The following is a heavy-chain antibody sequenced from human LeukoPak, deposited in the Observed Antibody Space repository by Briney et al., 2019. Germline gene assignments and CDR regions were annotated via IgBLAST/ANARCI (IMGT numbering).Heavy chain of an antibody. V-gene: IGHV4-4*07. D-gene: IGHD6-13*01. CDR3: ARDREVGSSWGPFDY. Sequence: SETLSLTCTVSAGSISSSYWSWIRQPAGKGLEWIGRIYTSGSTNYNPSLKSRVTISVDKSKNQFSLKLSSVTAADTAVYYCARDREVGSSWGPFDYWGQGTLVTVSS. J-gene: IGHJ4*02. CDR1: AGSISSSY. CDR2: IYTSGST.